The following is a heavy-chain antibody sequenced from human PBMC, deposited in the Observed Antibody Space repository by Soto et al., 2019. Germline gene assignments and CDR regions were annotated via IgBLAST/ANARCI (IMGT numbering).Heavy chain of an antibody. CDR1: GGSISSSSYY. CDR2: IYYSGST. D-gene: IGHD6-13*01. V-gene: IGHV4-39*01. Sequence: SETLSLTCTVSGGSISSSSYYWGWIRQPPGKGLEWIGSIYYSGSTYYNPSLKSRVTISVDTSKNQFSLKLSSVTAADTAVYYCVRSSSSWYRTTGEQYGMDVWGQGTTVTVSS. J-gene: IGHJ6*02. CDR3: VRSSSSWYRTTGEQYGMDV.